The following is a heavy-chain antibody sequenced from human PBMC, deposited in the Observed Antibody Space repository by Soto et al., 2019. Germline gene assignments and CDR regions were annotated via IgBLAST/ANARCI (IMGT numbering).Heavy chain of an antibody. CDR3: ARKGPPRDAFAI. J-gene: IGHJ3*02. CDR1: GFTFSSYA. V-gene: IGHV3-23*01. CDR2: VLGGGGST. Sequence: GGSLRLSCAASGFTFSSYAMSWVRQTPGKGLEWVSGVLGGGGSTFYADSVKGRFTISRDNSKNTLYVQMNSLRAEDTAIYYCARKGPPRDAFAIWGQGTMVTVSS.